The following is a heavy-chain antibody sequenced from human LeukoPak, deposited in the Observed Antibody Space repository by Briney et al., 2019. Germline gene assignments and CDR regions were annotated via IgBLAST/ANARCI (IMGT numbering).Heavy chain of an antibody. J-gene: IGHJ1*01. CDR1: GGTFSSYA. CDR2: IIPIFGTA. D-gene: IGHD2-15*01. CDR3: ARTLPTYCSGGSCYLDLQH. V-gene: IGHV1-69*13. Sequence: SVKVSCKASGGTFSSYAISWVRQAPGQGLEWMGGIIPIFGTANYAQKFQGRVTITADESTSTAYMELSSLRSEDTAVYYCARTLPTYCSGGSCYLDLQHWGQGTLVTVSS.